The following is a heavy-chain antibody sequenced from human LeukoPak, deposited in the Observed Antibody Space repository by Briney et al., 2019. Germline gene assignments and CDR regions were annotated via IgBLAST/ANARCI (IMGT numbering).Heavy chain of an antibody. J-gene: IGHJ3*02. CDR1: GFTFSSYA. D-gene: IGHD2-8*01. Sequence: PGRSLRLSCAASGFTFSSYAMHWVRQAPGKGLEWVAVISYDGSNKYYADSVKGRFTISRDNAKNSLYLQMNSLRAEDTAVYYGARDETEGVFEIWGQGTMVTVSS. V-gene: IGHV3-30-3*01. CDR3: ARDETEGVFEI. CDR2: ISYDGSNK.